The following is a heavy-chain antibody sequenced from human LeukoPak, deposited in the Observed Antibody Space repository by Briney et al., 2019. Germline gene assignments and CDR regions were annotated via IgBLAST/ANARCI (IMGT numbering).Heavy chain of an antibody. Sequence: GESLKISCKGSGYIFSTYLIGWVRQEPGKGLEWMGIIYPGDSDTRYSPSFQGHVTISADKSISTVYLQWSSLKASDTAMYYCARLRAGHDYWGQGTLVTVSS. J-gene: IGHJ4*02. V-gene: IGHV5-51*01. CDR2: IYPGDSDT. CDR3: ARLRAGHDY. CDR1: GYIFSTYL.